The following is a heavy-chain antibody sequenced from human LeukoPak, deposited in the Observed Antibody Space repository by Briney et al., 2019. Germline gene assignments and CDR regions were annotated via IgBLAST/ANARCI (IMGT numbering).Heavy chain of an antibody. Sequence: SETLSLTCTVSGGSISSSSYYWGWVRQPPGNWLEWIGSIYYSASNYYNPSLKSRVTISVDTSKNQFSMKLRSVTAADTAVYYCARDSGSYLFDYWGQGTLVTVSS. CDR1: GGSISSSSYY. D-gene: IGHD1-26*01. V-gene: IGHV4-39*02. CDR2: IYYSASN. J-gene: IGHJ4*02. CDR3: ARDSGSYLFDY.